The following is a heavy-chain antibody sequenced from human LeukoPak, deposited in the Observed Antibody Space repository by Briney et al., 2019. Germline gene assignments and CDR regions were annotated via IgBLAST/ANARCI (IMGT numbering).Heavy chain of an antibody. CDR2: IGTAGDT. CDR3: AREVPDYGGNGL. Sequence: GGSLRLSCAASGFTFSSYDMHWVRQATGKGLEWVSAIGTAGDTYYPGSVKGRFTISRENAKNSLYLQMNSLRAEDTAVYYCAREVPDYGGNGLWGQGTLVTVSS. D-gene: IGHD4-23*01. J-gene: IGHJ4*02. CDR1: GFTFSSYD. V-gene: IGHV3-13*01.